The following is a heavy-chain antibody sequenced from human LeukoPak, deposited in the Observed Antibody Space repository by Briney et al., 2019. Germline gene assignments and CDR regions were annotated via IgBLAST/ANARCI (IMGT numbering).Heavy chain of an antibody. CDR3: ARASYYYDSSGYLDY. V-gene: IGHV3-11*01. CDR1: GFTFSDYY. D-gene: IGHD3-22*01. J-gene: IGHJ4*02. Sequence: GGSLILSCAASGFTFSDYYMSWIRQAPGKGLEWVPYISSSGSTIYYADSVKGRFTISRDNAKNSLYLQMNSLRAEDTAVYYCARASYYYDSSGYLDYWGQGTLVTVSS. CDR2: ISSSGSTI.